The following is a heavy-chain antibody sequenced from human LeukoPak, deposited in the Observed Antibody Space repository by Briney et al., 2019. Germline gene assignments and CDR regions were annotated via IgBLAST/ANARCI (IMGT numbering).Heavy chain of an antibody. V-gene: IGHV5-10-1*01. CDR1: GYSFTSYW. CDR3: ARLPLRLTGYYRFPLDY. J-gene: IGHJ4*02. D-gene: IGHD3-9*01. CDR2: IVPSDAYT. Sequence: SGESLKISCKGSGYSFTSYWISWVRQMPGKGLGWMGRIVPSDAYTNYSPSFQGHVTISADKSISTAYLQWSSLKASDTAMYYCARLPLRLTGYYRFPLDYWGQGTLVTVSS.